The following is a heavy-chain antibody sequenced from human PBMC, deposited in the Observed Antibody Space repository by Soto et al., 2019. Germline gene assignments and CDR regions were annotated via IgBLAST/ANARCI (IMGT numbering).Heavy chain of an antibody. J-gene: IGHJ4*02. CDR1: GFTFSTYG. D-gene: IGHD1-26*01. CDR2: IWYDGSHK. V-gene: IGHV3-33*01. Sequence: QVQLVESGGGVVQPGRSLRLSCAASGFTFSTYGMHWVRQAPGMGLEWVAVIWYDGSHKDYADSVKGRFTISRDNSKNTLYLQMNSLRVEDTAVYYCARAVGPFDYWGQGTLVTASS. CDR3: ARAVGPFDY.